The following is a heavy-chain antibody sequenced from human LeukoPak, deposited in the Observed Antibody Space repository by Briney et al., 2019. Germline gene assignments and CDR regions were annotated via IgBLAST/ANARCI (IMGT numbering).Heavy chain of an antibody. V-gene: IGHV1-69*05. CDR1: GGTFSSYA. Sequence: GASVKVSCKASGGTFSSYAISWVRQAPGQGLEWMGGIIPIFGTANYAQKLQGRVTMTTDTSTSTAYMELRSLRSDDTAVYYCAREGYSDYFDYWGQGTLVTVSS. CDR2: IIPIFGTA. CDR3: AREGYSDYFDY. J-gene: IGHJ4*02. D-gene: IGHD4-11*01.